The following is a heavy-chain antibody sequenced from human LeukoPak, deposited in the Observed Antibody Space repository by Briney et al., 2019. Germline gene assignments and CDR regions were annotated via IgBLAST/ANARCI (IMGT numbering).Heavy chain of an antibody. CDR2: IKSKTDGGTT. Sequence: GGSLRLPCAASGFTFSNAWMSWVRQAPGKGLEWVGRIKSKTDGGTTDYAAPVKGRFTISRDDSKNTLYLQMNSLKTEDTAVYYCTTYYASSAWIDYWGQGTLVTVSS. D-gene: IGHD2-2*01. CDR3: TTYYASSAWIDY. V-gene: IGHV3-15*01. CDR1: GFTFSNAW. J-gene: IGHJ4*02.